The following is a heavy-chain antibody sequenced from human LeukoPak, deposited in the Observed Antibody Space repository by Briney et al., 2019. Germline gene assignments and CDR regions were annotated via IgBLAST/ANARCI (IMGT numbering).Heavy chain of an antibody. CDR1: GFTFSDYG. D-gene: IGHD3-3*01. CDR3: AKPEGNFWSGFDY. Sequence: GGSLRLSCTASGFTFSDYGMHWVRQAPGKGLKWVAVIWYDGKNKYYAASVKGRFTNSRDNSKNTMYLQLNRLRVEDTAVYYCAKPEGNFWSGFDYWGQGTLVTVSS. V-gene: IGHV3-33*06. J-gene: IGHJ4*02. CDR2: IWYDGKNK.